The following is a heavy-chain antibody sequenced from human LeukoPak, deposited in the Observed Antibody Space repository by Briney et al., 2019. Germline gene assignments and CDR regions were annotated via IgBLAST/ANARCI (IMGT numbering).Heavy chain of an antibody. CDR3: ARALKLWFGELLSFDY. D-gene: IGHD3-10*01. CDR2: INHSGST. V-gene: IGHV4-34*01. Sequence: SETLSLTCAVYGGSFSGYYWSWIRQPPGKGLEWIGEINHSGSTNYNPSLKSRVTISVDTSKNQFSLKLSSVTGADTAVYYCARALKLWFGELLSFDYWGQGTLVTVSS. J-gene: IGHJ4*02. CDR1: GGSFSGYY.